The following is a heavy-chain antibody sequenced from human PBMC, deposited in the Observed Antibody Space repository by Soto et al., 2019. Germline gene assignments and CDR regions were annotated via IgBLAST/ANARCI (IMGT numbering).Heavy chain of an antibody. D-gene: IGHD2-2*01. V-gene: IGHV5-51*01. CDR2: IYPGDSDT. J-gene: IGHJ4*02. Sequence: GESLKISCKGSGYSFTSYWIGWVRQMPGKGLEWMGIIYPGDSDTRYSPSFQGQVTISADKSISTAYLQGSSLKASDTAMYYCARYQRLSRGTTYFDYWGQGTLVTVSS. CDR1: GYSFTSYW. CDR3: ARYQRLSRGTTYFDY.